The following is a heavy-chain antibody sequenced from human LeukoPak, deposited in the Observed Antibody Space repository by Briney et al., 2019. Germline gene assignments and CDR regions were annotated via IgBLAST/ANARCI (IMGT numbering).Heavy chain of an antibody. V-gene: IGHV3-21*01. CDR1: GFTFSTFA. D-gene: IGHD1-7*01. CDR2: ISSSSSYI. J-gene: IGHJ4*02. Sequence: GGSLRLSCAASGFTFSTFAMNWVRQAPGKGLEWVSSISSSSSYIYYADSVKGRFTISRDNAKNSLYLQMNSLRAEDTAGYYYARRPPQDNWNYVYYFDYWGQGTLVTVSS. CDR3: ARRPPQDNWNYVYYFDY.